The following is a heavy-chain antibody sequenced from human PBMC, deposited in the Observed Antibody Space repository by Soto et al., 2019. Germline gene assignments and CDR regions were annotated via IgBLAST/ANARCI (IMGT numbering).Heavy chain of an antibody. Sequence: TLSLLCTVSGGSVSRSSYYWGWIRQPPGKGLEWIGSIYHSGSTYYNPSLKSRVTISVDTSKTQFSLKLSSVPAADTAVYYCARRQYYYDSSGYYSDAFDIWGQGTMGTVSS. CDR1: GGSVSRSSYY. D-gene: IGHD3-22*01. J-gene: IGHJ3*02. V-gene: IGHV4-39*01. CDR2: IYHSGST. CDR3: ARRQYYYDSSGYYSDAFDI.